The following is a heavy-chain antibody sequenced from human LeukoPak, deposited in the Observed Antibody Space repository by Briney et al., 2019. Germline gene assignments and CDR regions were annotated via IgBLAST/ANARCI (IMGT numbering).Heavy chain of an antibody. D-gene: IGHD6-13*01. CDR3: VRPYSSRPTHY. Sequence: GALRLSCAASGFTFSSYSMNWVRQAPGKGLEWVSSISSSSSYIYYADSVKGRFTISRDNAKNSLYLQMNSLRAEDTAVYYCVRPYSSRPTHYWGQGTLVTVSS. V-gene: IGHV3-21*04. J-gene: IGHJ4*02. CDR1: GFTFSSYS. CDR2: ISSSSSYI.